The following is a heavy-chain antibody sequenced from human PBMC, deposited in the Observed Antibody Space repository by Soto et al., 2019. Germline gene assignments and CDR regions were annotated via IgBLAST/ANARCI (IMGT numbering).Heavy chain of an antibody. V-gene: IGHV3-23*01. CDR1: GFTFSTYA. CDR2: ISGSGGSS. CDR3: AKNIYGFVIEKLTDYYGMDA. D-gene: IGHD3-22*01. J-gene: IGHJ6*02. Sequence: PGGSLRLSCAASGFTFSTYAMSWVRQAPGKGLEWVSTISGSGGSSYYADSVKGRFTISRDNSKNTLFLQMNSLRADDTAIYYCAKNIYGFVIEKLTDYYGMDAWGQGTTVTVSS.